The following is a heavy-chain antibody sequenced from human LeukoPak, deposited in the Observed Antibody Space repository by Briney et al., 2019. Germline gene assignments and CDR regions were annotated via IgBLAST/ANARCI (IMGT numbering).Heavy chain of an antibody. CDR3: AKDGGYCSSTSCHRGPNYFFYGMDV. D-gene: IGHD2-2*01. V-gene: IGHV3-43*02. J-gene: IGHJ6*02. Sequence: PGGSLRLSCAASGFIFDDYAMHWVRQAPGKGLEWVSLISGDGGRSFYADSVKGRFTISRDNSKNSLYLHMNSLRTDDTALYYCAKDGGYCSSTSCHRGPNYFFYGMDVWGQGTTVTVSS. CDR1: GFIFDDYA. CDR2: ISGDGGRS.